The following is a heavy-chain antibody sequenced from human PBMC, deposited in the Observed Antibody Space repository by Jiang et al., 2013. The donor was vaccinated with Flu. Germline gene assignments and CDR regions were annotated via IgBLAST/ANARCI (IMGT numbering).Heavy chain of an antibody. D-gene: IGHD1-26*01. V-gene: IGHV3-23*01. Sequence: VSSIGGSGGSTYYTDSVKGRFTISRDNSKNTLYLQMNSLRAEDTALYYCAKGLVGLGAPLFGMDVWGQGTTVTVSS. CDR3: AKGLVGLGAPLFGMDV. CDR2: IGGSGGST. J-gene: IGHJ6*02.